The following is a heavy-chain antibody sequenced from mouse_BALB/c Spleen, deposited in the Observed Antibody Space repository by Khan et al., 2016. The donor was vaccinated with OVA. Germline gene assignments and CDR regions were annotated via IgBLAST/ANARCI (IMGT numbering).Heavy chain of an antibody. CDR3: ARRSFYGNLWYFDV. CDR1: GYTFSVYW. Sequence: QVQLKQSGAELAKPGASVKMSCKAPGYTFSVYWIYWLKQRPGQGLEWIGYINPSSGYSDYNQRFKDKATLTADKSSTTAYMQLSSLTSEDSAVYYCARRSFYGNLWYFDVWGAGTTVTVS. V-gene: IGHV1-7*01. J-gene: IGHJ1*01. D-gene: IGHD2-1*01. CDR2: INPSSGYS.